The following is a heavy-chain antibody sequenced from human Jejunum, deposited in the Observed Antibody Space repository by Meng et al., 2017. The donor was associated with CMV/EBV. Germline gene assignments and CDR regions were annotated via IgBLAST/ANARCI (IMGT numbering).Heavy chain of an antibody. J-gene: IGHJ4*02. Sequence: TCTVSGGSTTPYFWTCRRQPPGQGLEWIGYIYYSGSTNCNPSLKSRVTISLDTSKNQFSLKLNSVTAADTAVYYCARVFGPRYFDYWGQGTLVTVSS. CDR1: GGSTTPYF. V-gene: IGHV4-59*01. CDR3: ARVFGPRYFDY. D-gene: IGHD3-3*01. CDR2: IYYSGST.